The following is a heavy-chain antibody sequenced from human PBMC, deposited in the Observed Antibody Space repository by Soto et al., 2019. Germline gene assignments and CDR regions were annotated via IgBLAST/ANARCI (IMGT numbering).Heavy chain of an antibody. V-gene: IGHV6-1*01. CDR3: ARGEQYSGRIFDY. Sequence: PSKTLSLTCAITGDSVSSNSAGWSWVRQSPSRGLEWLGRTYYRSKWYYEYAVSVRGRITINPDTSKNQYSLQLNSVTPDDTAVYFCARGEQYSGRIFDYWGQGTLVTVSS. D-gene: IGHD1-26*01. J-gene: IGHJ4*01. CDR2: TYYRSKWYY. CDR1: GDSVSSNSAG.